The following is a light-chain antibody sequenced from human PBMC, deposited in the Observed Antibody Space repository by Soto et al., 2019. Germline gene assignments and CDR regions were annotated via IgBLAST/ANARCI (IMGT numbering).Light chain of an antibody. CDR2: GVS. Sequence: EIVMTQSPATLSVSPGEGATLSCRASQSVSSKLAWYQQKPGQAPRLLIYGVSTRATGIPATFRGSGSGTEFTLTISSLQSEDSAVYYCQQYDYWPRTCGQGTKVEI. J-gene: IGKJ1*01. CDR1: QSVSSK. CDR3: QQYDYWPRT. V-gene: IGKV3-15*01.